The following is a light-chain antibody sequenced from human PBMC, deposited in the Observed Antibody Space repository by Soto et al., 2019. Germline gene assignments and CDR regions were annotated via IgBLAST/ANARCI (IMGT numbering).Light chain of an antibody. CDR2: DAS. CDR1: QSISSW. J-gene: IGKJ2*01. Sequence: DIQMTQSPSTLSASVGDRVTITCRASQSISSWWAWYQQKPGKAPKLLIYDASSLESGVPSRFSGSGSGTEFALTISSLQPDDFATYYCQQYNSYSPNTFGQGTNLELK. CDR3: QQYNSYSPNT. V-gene: IGKV1-5*01.